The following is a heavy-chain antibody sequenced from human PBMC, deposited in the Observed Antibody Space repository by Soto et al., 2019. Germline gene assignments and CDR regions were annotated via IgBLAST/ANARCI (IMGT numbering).Heavy chain of an antibody. V-gene: IGHV1-69*12. CDR3: ARVASAWIKDAFDI. Sequence: QVQLVQSGAAVKKPGSSVKVSCKASGGTFSSYAISWVRQAPGQGLEWMGGIIPIFGTANYAQKFQGRVTKTAGESTSTAYMERSSLRSEDTAVYYCARVASAWIKDAFDIWGQGTMVTVSS. D-gene: IGHD5-12*01. J-gene: IGHJ3*02. CDR1: GGTFSSYA. CDR2: IIPIFGTA.